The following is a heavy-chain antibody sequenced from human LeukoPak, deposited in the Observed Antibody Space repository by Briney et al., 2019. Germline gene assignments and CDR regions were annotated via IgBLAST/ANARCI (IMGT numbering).Heavy chain of an antibody. CDR3: ARQDIVVLPAAIKGNRATGYYMDV. CDR2: ISAYNGNT. Sequence: ASVKVSCKASGYTFTSYGISWVRQAPGQGLEWMGWISAYNGNTNYAQKLQGRVTMTTDTSTSTAYMELRSLRSDDTAVYYCARQDIVVLPAAIKGNRATGYYMDVWGKGTTVTVSS. CDR1: GYTFTSYG. D-gene: IGHD2-2*02. V-gene: IGHV1-18*01. J-gene: IGHJ6*03.